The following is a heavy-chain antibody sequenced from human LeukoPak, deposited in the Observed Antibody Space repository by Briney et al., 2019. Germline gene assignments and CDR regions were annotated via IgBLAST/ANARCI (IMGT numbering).Heavy chain of an antibody. D-gene: IGHD4-23*01. Sequence: NPSETLSLTCTVSGGSISSYYWSWIRQPPGKGLEWIGYIYHSGSTDYNPSIKSRVTISVDTSKSQFSLKLTSVTAADTAVYYCATLTTVVTAYYFDYWGQGTLVTVSS. CDR1: GGSISSYY. V-gene: IGHV4-4*09. CDR3: ATLTTVVTAYYFDY. J-gene: IGHJ4*02. CDR2: IYHSGST.